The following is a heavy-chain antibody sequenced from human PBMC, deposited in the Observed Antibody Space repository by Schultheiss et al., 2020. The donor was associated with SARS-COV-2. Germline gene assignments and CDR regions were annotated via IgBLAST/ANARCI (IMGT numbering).Heavy chain of an antibody. J-gene: IGHJ5*02. D-gene: IGHD3-3*01. CDR1: GFTFSSYW. CDR3: ARGALAYYDFWSGYYSRFDP. Sequence: GGSLRLSCAASGFTFSSYWMHWVRQAPGKGLVWVSRINSDGNSTSYADSVKGRFTVSRDNAKNTLYLQMNSLRAEDTAVYFCARGALAYYDFWSGYYSRFDPWGQGTLVTVSS. V-gene: IGHV3-74*01. CDR2: INSDGNST.